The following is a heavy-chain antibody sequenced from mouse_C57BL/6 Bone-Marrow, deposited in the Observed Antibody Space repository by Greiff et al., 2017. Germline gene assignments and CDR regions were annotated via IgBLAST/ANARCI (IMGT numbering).Heavy chain of an antibody. Sequence: VQLQQPGAELVKPGASVKVSCKASGYTFTSYWMHWVKQRPGQGLEWIGRTHPSDSDTNYNQKFKGKATLTVDKSSSTAYMQLSSLTSEDSAVYYCAPSITTVVRGDYFDYWGRGTTHTVSS. CDR3: APSITTVVRGDYFDY. V-gene: IGHV1-74*01. CDR1: GYTFTSYW. CDR2: THPSDSDT. D-gene: IGHD1-1*01. J-gene: IGHJ2*01.